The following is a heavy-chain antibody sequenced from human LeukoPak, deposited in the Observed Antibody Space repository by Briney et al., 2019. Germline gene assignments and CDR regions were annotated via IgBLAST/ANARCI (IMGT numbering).Heavy chain of an antibody. CDR3: AKDTAAMDYYGMDV. CDR1: GFTFDDYA. J-gene: IGHJ6*02. D-gene: IGHD5-18*01. V-gene: IGHV3-9*01. CDR2: ISWNSGSI. Sequence: QSGGSLRLSCAASGFTFDDYAMPWVRQAPGKGLEWVSGISWNSGSIGYADSVKGRFTISRDNAKNSLYLQMNSLRAEDTALYYCAKDTAAMDYYGMDVWGQGTTVTVSS.